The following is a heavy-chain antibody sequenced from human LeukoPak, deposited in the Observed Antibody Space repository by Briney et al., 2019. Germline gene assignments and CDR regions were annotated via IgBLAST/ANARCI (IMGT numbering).Heavy chain of an antibody. CDR1: GGSISSSSDY. V-gene: IGHV4-30-4*08. J-gene: IGHJ4*02. D-gene: IGHD2-15*01. Sequence: SETLSLTCTVSGGSISSSSDYGGWIRQPPGKGLEWIGYIYYSGSTYYNPSLKSRVTISVDTSKNQFSLKLSSVTAADTAVYYCAREELLLGYFDYWGQGTLVTVSS. CDR3: AREELLLGYFDY. CDR2: IYYSGST.